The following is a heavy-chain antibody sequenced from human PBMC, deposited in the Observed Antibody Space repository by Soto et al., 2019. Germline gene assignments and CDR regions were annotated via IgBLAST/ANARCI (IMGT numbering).Heavy chain of an antibody. CDR2: ISGSGGST. D-gene: IGHD6-19*01. J-gene: IGHJ5*02. Sequence: GGSLRLSCAASGFTFSSYAMSWVRQAPGKGLEWVSAISGSGGSTYYADSVKGRFTISRDNSKNTLYLQMNSLRAEDTAVYYCAKDLAVAGPSNWFDPWGKGTLVTVAS. CDR1: GFTFSSYA. CDR3: AKDLAVAGPSNWFDP. V-gene: IGHV3-23*01.